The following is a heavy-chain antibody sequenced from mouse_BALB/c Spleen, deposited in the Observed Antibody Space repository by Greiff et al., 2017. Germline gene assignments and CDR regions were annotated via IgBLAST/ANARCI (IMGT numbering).Heavy chain of an antibody. J-gene: IGHJ4*01. CDR1: GFSLTGYG. Sequence: VQRVESGPGLVAPSQSLSITCTVSGFSLTGYGVNWVRQPPGKGLEWLGMIWGDGSTDYNSALKSRLSISKDNSKSQVFLKMNSLQTDDTAMYYCAREEANWDDAMDYWGQGTSVTVSS. D-gene: IGHD4-1*01. CDR3: AREEANWDDAMDY. V-gene: IGHV2-6-7*01. CDR2: IWGDGST.